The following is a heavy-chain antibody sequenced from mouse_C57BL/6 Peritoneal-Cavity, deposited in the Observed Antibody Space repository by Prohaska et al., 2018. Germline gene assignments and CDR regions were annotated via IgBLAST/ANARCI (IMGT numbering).Heavy chain of an antibody. CDR2: IYPSDSDT. V-gene: IGHV1-74*01. D-gene: IGHD1-1*01. CDR3: AASITTVVAYYAMDY. Sequence: QVQLQQPGAELVKPGASVKVSCKASGYTFTSYWMHWVKQRPGQGLEWFGRIYPSDSDTNYNQKFKGKATLTVDKSSSTAYMQLSSLTSEDSAVYYCAASITTVVAYYAMDYWGQGTSVTVSS. J-gene: IGHJ4*01. CDR1: GYTFTSYW.